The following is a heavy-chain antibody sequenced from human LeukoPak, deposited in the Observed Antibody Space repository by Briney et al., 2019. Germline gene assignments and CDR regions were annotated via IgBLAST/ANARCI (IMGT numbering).Heavy chain of an antibody. V-gene: IGHV1-2*02. J-gene: IGHJ3*02. CDR2: INPNSGGT. D-gene: IGHD2-15*01. Sequence: ASVKVSCKASGYTITGYYMHWVRQAPGQGLEWMGWINPNSGGTNYAQKFQGRVTMTRDTSISTAYMELSRLRSDDTAVYYCARDRGYCSGGSCFDAFDIWGQGTMVTVSS. CDR3: ARDRGYCSGGSCFDAFDI. CDR1: GYTITGYY.